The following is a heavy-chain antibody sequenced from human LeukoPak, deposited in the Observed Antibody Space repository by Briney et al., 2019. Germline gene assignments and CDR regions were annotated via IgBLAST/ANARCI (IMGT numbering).Heavy chain of an antibody. CDR1: GFTFSSYG. CDR2: IRYDGSNK. V-gene: IGHV3-30*02. Sequence: RPGRSLRLSCAASGFTFSSYGMHWVRQAPGKGLEWVAFIRYDGSNKYYADSVKGRFTISRDNSKNTLYLQMNSLRAEDTAVYYCAKDRFVVTYRRGYFDYWGQGTLVTVSS. D-gene: IGHD3-22*01. J-gene: IGHJ4*02. CDR3: AKDRFVVTYRRGYFDY.